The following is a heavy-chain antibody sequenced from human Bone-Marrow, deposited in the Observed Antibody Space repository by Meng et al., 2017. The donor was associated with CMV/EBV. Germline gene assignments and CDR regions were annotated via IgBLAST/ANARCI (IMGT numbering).Heavy chain of an antibody. Sequence: GGSLRLSCAASGFTVSSNYMSWVRQAPGKGLEWVSVIYSGGSTYYADSVKGRFTISRDNSKNTLYLQMNSLRAEDTAVYYCARSTMVRGVFITIERYYYYGMDVWGQGTTVTISS. CDR3: ARSTMVRGVFITIERYYYYGMDV. CDR1: GFTVSSNY. V-gene: IGHV3-66*01. J-gene: IGHJ6*02. D-gene: IGHD3-10*01. CDR2: IYSGGST.